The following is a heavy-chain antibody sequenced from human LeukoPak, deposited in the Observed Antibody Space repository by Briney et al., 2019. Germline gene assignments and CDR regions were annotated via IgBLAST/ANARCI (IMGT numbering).Heavy chain of an antibody. CDR3: ARGSVDTAMVFQYYFDY. CDR2: IIPIFGRA. Sequence: SVKVSCKTSGYTFIHYGISWVRQAPGQGLEWMGGIIPIFGRANYAQKFQGRVTITTDESTSTAYMELSSLRSEDTAVYYCARGSVDTAMVFQYYFDYWGQGTLVTVSS. J-gene: IGHJ4*02. D-gene: IGHD5-18*01. CDR1: GYTFIHYG. V-gene: IGHV1-69*05.